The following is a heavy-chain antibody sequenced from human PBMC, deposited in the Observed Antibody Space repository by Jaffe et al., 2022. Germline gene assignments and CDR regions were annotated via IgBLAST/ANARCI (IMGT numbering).Heavy chain of an antibody. D-gene: IGHD6-19*01. J-gene: IGHJ4*02. CDR2: IKQDGSEK. CDR3: VRKDSPVAGTKFDY. Sequence: EVQLVESGGGLVQPGGSLRLSCAASGFIFSNFWMSWVRQAPGKGLEWVANIKQDGSEKYYVDSVKGRFTISRDNAKNSLYLQMNSLRAEDTAVYYCVRKDSPVAGTKFDYWGQGTLVTVSS. V-gene: IGHV3-7*01. CDR1: GFIFSNFW.